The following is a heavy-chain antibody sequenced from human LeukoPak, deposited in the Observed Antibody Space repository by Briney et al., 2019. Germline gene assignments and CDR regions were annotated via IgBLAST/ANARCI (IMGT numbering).Heavy chain of an antibody. V-gene: IGHV4-34*01. CDR3: ARRRYYGSGSYPGGKAWFDP. CDR1: GFTFSSYS. CDR2: INHSGST. J-gene: IGHJ5*02. Sequence: PGGSLRLSCAASGFTFSSYSMNWVRQPPGKGLEWIGEINHSGSTNYNPSLKSRVTISVDTSKNQFSLKLSSVTAADTAVYYCARRRYYGSGSYPGGKAWFDPWGQGTLVTVSS. D-gene: IGHD3-10*01.